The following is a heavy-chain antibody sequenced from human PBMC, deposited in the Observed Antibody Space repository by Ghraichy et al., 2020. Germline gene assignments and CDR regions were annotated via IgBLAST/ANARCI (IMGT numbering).Heavy chain of an antibody. CDR2: ISGSGGST. V-gene: IGHV3-23*01. D-gene: IGHD6-19*01. J-gene: IGHJ4*02. CDR3: AKDSGQYSSGWGGDDY. Sequence: GGSLRLSCAASGFTFSSYAMNWVRQAPGKGLEWVSTISGSGGSTYYADSVKGRFTISRDNSKNTLYLQMNSLRAEDTAVYYCAKDSGQYSSGWGGDDYWGQGTLVTGSP. CDR1: GFTFSSYA.